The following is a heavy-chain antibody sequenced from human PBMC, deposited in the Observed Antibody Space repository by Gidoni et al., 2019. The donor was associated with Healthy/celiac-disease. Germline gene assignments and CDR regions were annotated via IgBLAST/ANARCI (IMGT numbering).Heavy chain of an antibody. CDR1: AFTFSRYS. Sequence: EVQLVESGGGLVKPGGSLRLSCAASAFTFSRYSRNWVRQAPVKGLEWVSSISSSSSYIYYADSVKGRFTISRDNAKNSLYLQMNGLRAEDTAVYYCARDLGYSSSSDYWGQGTLVTVSS. V-gene: IGHV3-21*01. D-gene: IGHD6-13*01. CDR2: ISSSSSYI. CDR3: ARDLGYSSSSDY. J-gene: IGHJ4*02.